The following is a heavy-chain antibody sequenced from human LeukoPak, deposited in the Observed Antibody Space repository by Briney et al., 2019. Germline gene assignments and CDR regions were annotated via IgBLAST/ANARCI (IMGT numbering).Heavy chain of an antibody. CDR1: GDSISRGYY. D-gene: IGHD2/OR15-2a*01. CDR3: ANRILRIVTGAFDI. V-gene: IGHV4-38-2*02. CDR2: VSHGGAAHDSMAT. J-gene: IGHJ3*02. Sequence: SETLSLTCSVSGDSISRGYYCGWIRQPPGKGLEWIGSVSHGGAAHDSMATFYNPSLKSRVTMSVDTSKNQFSLRLTSVTAADTARHVCANRILRIVTGAFDIWGLGTVVVVSS.